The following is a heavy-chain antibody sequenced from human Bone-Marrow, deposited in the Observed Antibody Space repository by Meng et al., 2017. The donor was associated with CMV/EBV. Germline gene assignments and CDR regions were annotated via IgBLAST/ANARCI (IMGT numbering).Heavy chain of an antibody. Sequence: ASVKVSCKASGYTFTGYYMHWVRQAPGQGLEWMGWINPNSGGTNYAQKFQGRVTMTRDTSISTAYMELSRLRSDDTAVYYCARTECGGDCYSGRYYYYGMDVWGQGTTVTGSS. D-gene: IGHD2-21*01. CDR1: GYTFTGYY. CDR3: ARTECGGDCYSGRYYYYGMDV. CDR2: INPNSGGT. V-gene: IGHV1-2*02. J-gene: IGHJ6*02.